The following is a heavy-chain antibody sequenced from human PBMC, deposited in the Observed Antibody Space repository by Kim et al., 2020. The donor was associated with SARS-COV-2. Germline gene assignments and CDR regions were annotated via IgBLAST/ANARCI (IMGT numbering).Heavy chain of an antibody. V-gene: IGHV4-34*01. J-gene: IGHJ4*02. Sequence: NPSLKSRVPISVDTAKNQFSLKLSSVTAADTAVYYCARGRGYSYGTENDYWGQGTLVTVSS. CDR3: ARGRGYSYGTENDY. D-gene: IGHD5-18*01.